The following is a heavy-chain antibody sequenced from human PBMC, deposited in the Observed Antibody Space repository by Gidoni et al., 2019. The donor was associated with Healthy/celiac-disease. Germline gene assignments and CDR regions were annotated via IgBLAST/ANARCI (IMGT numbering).Heavy chain of an antibody. CDR1: GYSFPSYW. J-gene: IGHJ6*02. CDR3: ARSYSSSSHHYYGMDV. D-gene: IGHD6-6*01. V-gene: IGHV5-51*01. CDR2: ISPGDSDT. Sequence: EVQLVQSGAEVKKPGASLKISCKGSGYSFPSYWICWVRQMPGKGLEWMGLISPGDSDTRDTPSFQGQVTISSDKAISTAYLQWSSLKASDTAMYYCARSYSSSSHHYYGMDVWGQGTTVTVSS.